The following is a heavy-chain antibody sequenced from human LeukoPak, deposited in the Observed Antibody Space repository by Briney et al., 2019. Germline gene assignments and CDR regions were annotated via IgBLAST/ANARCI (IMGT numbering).Heavy chain of an antibody. Sequence: SETLSLTCTFSGGSISNYYWSWVRQPPGRGLEWIGCIYYIGSTNYNPSLKSRVTISVDTSKNQFSLKLTSVIAADTAVYYCAREKDIVVVPASVEGAFDIWGQGTMVTVSS. CDR1: GGSISNYY. CDR3: AREKDIVVVPASVEGAFDI. J-gene: IGHJ3*02. D-gene: IGHD2-2*01. CDR2: IYYIGST. V-gene: IGHV4-59*12.